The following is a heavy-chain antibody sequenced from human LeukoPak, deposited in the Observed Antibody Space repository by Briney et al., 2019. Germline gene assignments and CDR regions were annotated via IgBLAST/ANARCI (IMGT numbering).Heavy chain of an antibody. CDR1: GFTFDDYG. J-gene: IGHJ5*02. D-gene: IGHD6-19*01. CDR3: AREGSRLGLNWFDP. V-gene: IGHV3-20*01. CDR2: INWNGDST. Sequence: SGGSLRLSCEASGFTFDDYGMSWVRQAPGKGLEWVSGINWNGDSTGYADSVKGRFTISRDNAKNSLYLQMNSLRAEDTALYHCAREGSRLGLNWFDPWGQGTLVTVSS.